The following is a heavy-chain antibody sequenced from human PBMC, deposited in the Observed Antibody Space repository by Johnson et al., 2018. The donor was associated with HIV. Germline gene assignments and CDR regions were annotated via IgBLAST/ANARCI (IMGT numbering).Heavy chain of an antibody. CDR2: ISRNGGST. CDR1: GFTVSSYA. CDR3: ARVRRSGWYDNDAFDI. Sequence: MQLVESGGGLIQPGGSLRLSCAASGFTVSSYAMHWVRQAPGKGLEYVSAISRNGGSTYYANSVKGRFTISRDDSKNTLYLQMNRLIPEDTAVYYCARVRRSGWYDNDAFDIWGQGTMVTVSS. D-gene: IGHD6-19*01. V-gene: IGHV3-64*01. J-gene: IGHJ3*02.